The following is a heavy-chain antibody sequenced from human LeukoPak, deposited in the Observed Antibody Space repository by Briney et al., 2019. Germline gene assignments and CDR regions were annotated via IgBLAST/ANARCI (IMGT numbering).Heavy chain of an antibody. CDR2: IIPIFGTA. Sequence: ASVKVSCKASGGTFSSYAISWVRQAPGQGLEWMGGIIPIFGTANYAQKFQGRVTITADESTSTAYMELSSLRSEDTAVYCCARALRTTIRFLEWLLSEAFDIWGQGTMVTVSS. D-gene: IGHD3-3*01. CDR3: ARALRTTIRFLEWLLSEAFDI. V-gene: IGHV1-69*13. J-gene: IGHJ3*02. CDR1: GGTFSSYA.